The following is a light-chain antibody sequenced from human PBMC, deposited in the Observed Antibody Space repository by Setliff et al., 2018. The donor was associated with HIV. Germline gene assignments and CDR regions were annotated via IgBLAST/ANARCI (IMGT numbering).Light chain of an antibody. CDR2: DVS. Sequence: QSALTQPASVSGSPGQSITISCTGTSSDVGGYNFVSWYQQHPGKAPKLMIYDVSNRPSGVSNRFSGSKSGNTASLTISGLQAEDEADYYRSSYAGSSTQVLGTGTKVTVL. CDR3: SSYAGSSTQV. J-gene: IGLJ1*01. CDR1: SSDVGGYNF. V-gene: IGLV2-14*03.